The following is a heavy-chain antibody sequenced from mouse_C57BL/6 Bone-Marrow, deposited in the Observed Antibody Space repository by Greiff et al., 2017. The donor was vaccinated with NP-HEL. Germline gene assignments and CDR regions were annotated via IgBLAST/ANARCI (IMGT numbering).Heavy chain of an antibody. J-gene: IGHJ4*01. D-gene: IGHD2-4*01. CDR3: ARSYDYDVAMDY. CDR2: IHPNSGST. Sequence: VQLQQSGAELVKPGASVKLSCKASGYTFTSYWMHWVKQRPGQGLEWIGMIHPNSGSTNYNEKFKSKATLTVDKSSSTAYMQLSSLTSEDSAVYYCARSYDYDVAMDYWGQGTSVTVSS. CDR1: GYTFTSYW. V-gene: IGHV1-64*01.